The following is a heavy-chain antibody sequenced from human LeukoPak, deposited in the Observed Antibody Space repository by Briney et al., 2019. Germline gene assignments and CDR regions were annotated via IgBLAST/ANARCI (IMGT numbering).Heavy chain of an antibody. J-gene: IGHJ6*03. V-gene: IGHV4-39*01. CDR1: NGSISSSSYY. Sequence: SETLSLTCIVSNGSISSSSYYWRWLRQPPGKGLEWIGSLYYSGSTYYNPSLKTRVTISADTSKSQFSLKLDSVTAADTAVYYCVRLPDYYYYYMDVWGRGTSVTVSS. CDR2: LYYSGST. D-gene: IGHD1-14*01. CDR3: VRLPDYYYYYMDV.